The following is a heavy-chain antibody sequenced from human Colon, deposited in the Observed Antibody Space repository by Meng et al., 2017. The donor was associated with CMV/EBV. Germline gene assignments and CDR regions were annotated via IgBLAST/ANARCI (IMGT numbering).Heavy chain of an antibody. CDR3: VRGSSQDY. CDR1: GYNFPIYW. CDR2: IYPADSAT. Sequence: GESLKISCEGSGYNFPIYWIGWVRQMPGRGLEWMGIIYPADSATRYNPSFQGHVSISPDKSINTAYLQWSSLRTSDAAMYFCVRGSSQDYWGQGTLVTVSS. V-gene: IGHV5-51*01. J-gene: IGHJ4*02. D-gene: IGHD6-6*01.